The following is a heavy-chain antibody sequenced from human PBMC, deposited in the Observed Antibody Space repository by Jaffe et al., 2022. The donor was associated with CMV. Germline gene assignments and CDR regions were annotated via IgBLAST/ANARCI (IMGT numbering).Heavy chain of an antibody. Sequence: QVQLQQWGAGLLKPSETLSLTCAVYGGSFSGYYWSWIRQPPGKGLEWIGEINHSGSTNYNPSLKSRVTISVDTSKNQFSLKLSSVTAADTAVYYCARAYSYGYARRDWFDPWGQGTLVTVSS. CDR3: ARAYSYGYARRDWFDP. D-gene: IGHD5-18*01. V-gene: IGHV4-34*01. CDR2: INHSGST. J-gene: IGHJ5*02. CDR1: GGSFSGYY.